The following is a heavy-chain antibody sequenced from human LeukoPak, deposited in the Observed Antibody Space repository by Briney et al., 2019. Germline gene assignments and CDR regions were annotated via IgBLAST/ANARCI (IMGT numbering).Heavy chain of an antibody. J-gene: IGHJ5*02. Sequence: PSETLSLTCAVYGGSFSAYYWSWIRQPPGKGLEWIGEINHSGSTNYNPSLKSRVTISIDTSKNQFSLNLSSVTAADTAIYYCAGLVAAANYDTVTSGSWGQGTLVTVSS. CDR3: AGLVAAANYDTVTSGS. CDR2: INHSGST. D-gene: IGHD2-2*01. CDR1: GGSFSAYY. V-gene: IGHV4-34*01.